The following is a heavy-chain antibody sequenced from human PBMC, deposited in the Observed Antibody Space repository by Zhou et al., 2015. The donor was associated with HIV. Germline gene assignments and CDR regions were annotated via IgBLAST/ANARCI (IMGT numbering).Heavy chain of an antibody. CDR1: GYTFTSYD. J-gene: IGHJ1*01. CDR3: VSDSSGYYYNAEYFQH. V-gene: IGHV1-8*01. Sequence: QVQLVQSGAEVKKPGASVKVSCKASGYTFTSYDINWVRQATGQGLEWMGWMNPNSGNTGYAQKFQGRVTMTRNTSISTAYMELSSLRSEDTAVYYCVSDSSGYYYNAEYFQHWGQGTLVTRLL. D-gene: IGHD3-22*01. CDR2: MNPNSGNT.